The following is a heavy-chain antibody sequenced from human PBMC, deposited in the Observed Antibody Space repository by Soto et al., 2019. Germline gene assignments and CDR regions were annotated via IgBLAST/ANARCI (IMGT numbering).Heavy chain of an antibody. CDR1: GFTFSSYG. J-gene: IGHJ4*02. Sequence: WGSLRLSCAASGFTFSSYGMHWVRQAPGKGLEWVAVIWYDGSNKYYADSVKGRFTISRDNSKNTLYLQMNSLRAEDTAVYYCARGGDGYNFDYWGQGTLVTVSS. CDR3: ARGGDGYNFDY. CDR2: IWYDGSNK. V-gene: IGHV3-33*01. D-gene: IGHD5-12*01.